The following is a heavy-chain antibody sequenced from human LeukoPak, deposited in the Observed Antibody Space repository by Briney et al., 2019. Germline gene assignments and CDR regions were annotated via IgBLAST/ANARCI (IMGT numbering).Heavy chain of an antibody. CDR3: ARVSGISGD. CDR1: GFTFSTSW. Sequence: PGGSLRLSCATSGFTFSTSWMHWVRQAPGKGLEWVSSINSDSSLMFYAESVKGRFTISRDNAKNSLYLQMNSLRAEDTAVYYCARVSGISGDWGQGTLVTVSS. D-gene: IGHD1-20*01. V-gene: IGHV3-21*01. J-gene: IGHJ4*02. CDR2: INSDSSLM.